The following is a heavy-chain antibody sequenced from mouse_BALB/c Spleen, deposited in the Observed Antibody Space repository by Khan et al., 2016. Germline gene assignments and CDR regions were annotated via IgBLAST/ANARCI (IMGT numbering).Heavy chain of an antibody. D-gene: IGHD2-10*02. CDR1: GFSLTSYG. J-gene: IGHJ4*01. CDR3: AKNPTLVWYYYAMDY. CDR2: IWSGGST. Sequence: QVRLQQSGPGLVQPSQSLSITCTVSGFSLTSYGVHWVRQSPGKGLEWLGVIWSGGSTDYNAAFISRLSISKDNSKSQVFFKMNSLQANDTAIYYRAKNPTLVWYYYAMDYWGQGTSVTVSS. V-gene: IGHV2-2*02.